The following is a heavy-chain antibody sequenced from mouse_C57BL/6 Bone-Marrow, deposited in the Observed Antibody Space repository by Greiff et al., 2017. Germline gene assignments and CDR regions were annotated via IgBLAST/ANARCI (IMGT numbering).Heavy chain of an antibody. D-gene: IGHD2-3*01. CDR1: GYTFTSYG. J-gene: IGHJ1*03. Sequence: VQLQQSGAELARPGASVKLSCKASGYTFTSYGISWVKQRTGQGLEWIGEIYPRSGNTYYNEKFKGKATLTADKSSSTAYMELRSLTSEDSAVYFCARSDDGYSLDWYFDVWGTGTTVTVSS. V-gene: IGHV1-81*01. CDR2: IYPRSGNT. CDR3: ARSDDGYSLDWYFDV.